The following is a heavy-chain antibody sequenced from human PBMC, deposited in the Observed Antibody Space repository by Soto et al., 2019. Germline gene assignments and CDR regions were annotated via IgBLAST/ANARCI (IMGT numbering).Heavy chain of an antibody. CDR2: ISAYNGNT. J-gene: IGHJ4*02. CDR3: AGDLPIAAAGTLVDY. Sequence: QVQLVQSGAEVKKPGASVKVSCKASGYTFTSYGISWVRQAPGQGLEWMGWISAYNGNTNYAQKLQGRVTMTTATSTSTAYMELRRLRSDDTAVYYCAGDLPIAAAGTLVDYWGQGTLVTVSS. CDR1: GYTFTSYG. D-gene: IGHD6-13*01. V-gene: IGHV1-18*01.